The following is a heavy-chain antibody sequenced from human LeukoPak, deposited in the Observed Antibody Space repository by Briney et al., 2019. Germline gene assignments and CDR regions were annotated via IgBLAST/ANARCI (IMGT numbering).Heavy chain of an antibody. V-gene: IGHV3-21*04. J-gene: IGHJ4*02. Sequence: GGSLRLSCAASGFTFSSYSMNWVRQAPGKGLEWVSSISSSSSYIYYADSVKGRFTISRDNSKNTLYLQMNSLRAEDTAVYYCAKDLAVATDYWGQGTLVTVSS. D-gene: IGHD6-19*01. CDR3: AKDLAVATDY. CDR1: GFTFSSYS. CDR2: ISSSSSYI.